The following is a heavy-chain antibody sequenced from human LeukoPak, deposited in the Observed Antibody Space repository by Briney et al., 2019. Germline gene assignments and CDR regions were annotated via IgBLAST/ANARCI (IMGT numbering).Heavy chain of an antibody. CDR3: AKGTKDYYGSGSYFAY. CDR2: IRYDGSNK. D-gene: IGHD3-10*01. Sequence: PGGSLRLSCAASGFTFSSYGMHWVRQAPGKGLEWVAFIRYDGSNKYYADSVKGRFTISRDNSKNTLYLQMNSLRAEDTAVYYCAKGTKDYYGSGSYFAYWGQGTLVAVSS. CDR1: GFTFSSYG. J-gene: IGHJ4*02. V-gene: IGHV3-30*02.